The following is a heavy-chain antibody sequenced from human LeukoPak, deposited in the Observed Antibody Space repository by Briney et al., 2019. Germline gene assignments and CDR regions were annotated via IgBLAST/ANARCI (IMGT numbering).Heavy chain of an antibody. V-gene: IGHV4-61*01. J-gene: IGHJ4*02. CDR3: ARESGCSGGSCYGRGFDY. CDR1: GGSVTSGSYY. D-gene: IGHD2-15*01. CDR2: IYYSGST. Sequence: PSEILSLTCTVSGGSVTSGSYYWSWIRQPPGKGLEWIGYIYYSGSTNYIPSLKSRVTISVDTSKNQFSLKLSSVTAADTAVYYCARESGCSGGSCYGRGFDYWGQGTLVTVSS.